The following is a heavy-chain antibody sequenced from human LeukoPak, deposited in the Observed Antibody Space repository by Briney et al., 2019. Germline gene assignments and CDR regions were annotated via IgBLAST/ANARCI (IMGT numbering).Heavy chain of an antibody. CDR2: IRYDGSNK. V-gene: IGHV3-30*02. CDR3: ARTIYSYGPDFDY. CDR1: GFLFSSYG. Sequence: GGSLRLSCAASGFLFSSYGIHWVRQAPGKGLEWVAFIRYDGSNKYYADSVKGRFTISRDNSKNTLYLQMNSLRAEDTAVYYCARTIYSYGPDFDYWGQGTLVTVSS. D-gene: IGHD5-18*01. J-gene: IGHJ4*02.